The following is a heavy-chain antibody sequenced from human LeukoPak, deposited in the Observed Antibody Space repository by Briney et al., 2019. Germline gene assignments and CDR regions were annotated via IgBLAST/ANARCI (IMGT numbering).Heavy chain of an antibody. CDR1: GYTFTGYY. Sequence: ASVKVSCKASGYTFTGYYMHWVRQAPGQGLEWMGWINPNSGNTGYAQKFQGRVTMTRNTSISTAYMELSSLRSEDTAVYYCARVKTIFGVVTRFDPWGQGTLVTVSA. D-gene: IGHD3-3*01. CDR2: INPNSGNT. V-gene: IGHV1-8*02. J-gene: IGHJ5*02. CDR3: ARVKTIFGVVTRFDP.